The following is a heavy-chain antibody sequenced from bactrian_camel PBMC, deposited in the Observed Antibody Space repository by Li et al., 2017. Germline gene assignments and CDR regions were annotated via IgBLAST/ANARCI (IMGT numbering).Heavy chain of an antibody. CDR2: LDGDGRT. Sequence: HVQLVESGGGSVQPGGSLRLSCAASGFTYNTADMAWFRQTPEKEREGVAALDGDGRTHYADSVKGRFTVTKDNAKNTLYLQMNSLKPEDTGIYYCAAVDRPNFLRGAWEYTYWGQGTQVTVS. V-gene: IGHV3S53*01. J-gene: IGHJ4*01. CDR1: GFTYNTAD. D-gene: IGHD1*01. CDR3: AAVDRPNFLRGAWEYTY.